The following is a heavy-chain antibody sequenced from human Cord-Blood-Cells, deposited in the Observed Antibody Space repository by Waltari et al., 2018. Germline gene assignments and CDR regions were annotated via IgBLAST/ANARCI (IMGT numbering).Heavy chain of an antibody. D-gene: IGHD1-20*01. CDR2: INPNSGGT. CDR3: ASVSLTGTDAFDI. J-gene: IGHJ3*02. Sequence: VRWGRSGARGKRPGASVRVPCKPSDKPFPGANIPGVHRAPGQGLEWMGWINPNSGGTNYAQKFQGRVTMTRDTSISTAYMELSRLRSDDTAVYYCASVSLTGTDAFDIWGQGTMVTVSS. CDR1: DKPFPGAN. V-gene: IGHV1-2*02.